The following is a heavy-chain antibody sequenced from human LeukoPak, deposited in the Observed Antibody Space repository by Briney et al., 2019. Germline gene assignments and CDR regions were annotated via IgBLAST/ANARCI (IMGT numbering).Heavy chain of an antibody. CDR3: AREGRGCSGGSCYGSAAGDY. Sequence: SETLSLTCAVSGYSISSGYYWGWIRQPPGKGLEWIGSIYHSGSTYYNPSLKSRVTISVDTSKNQFSLELSSVTAADTAVYYCAREGRGCSGGSCYGSAAGDYWGQGTLVTVSS. D-gene: IGHD2-15*01. CDR2: IYHSGST. V-gene: IGHV4-38-2*02. J-gene: IGHJ4*02. CDR1: GYSISSGYY.